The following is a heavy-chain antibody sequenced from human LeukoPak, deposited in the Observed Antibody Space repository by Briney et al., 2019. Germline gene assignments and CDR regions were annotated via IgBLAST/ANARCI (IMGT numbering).Heavy chain of an antibody. D-gene: IGHD6-19*01. CDR1: GYTFTSYD. V-gene: IGHV1-8*03. Sequence: ASVKVSCKASGYTFTSYDINWVRQATGQGLEWMGWMNPNSGNTGYAQKFQGRVTITRNTSISTAYMELSSLRSEDTAVYYCARGGAVAGTRKNWFDPWGQGTLVTVSS. J-gene: IGHJ5*02. CDR3: ARGGAVAGTRKNWFDP. CDR2: MNPNSGNT.